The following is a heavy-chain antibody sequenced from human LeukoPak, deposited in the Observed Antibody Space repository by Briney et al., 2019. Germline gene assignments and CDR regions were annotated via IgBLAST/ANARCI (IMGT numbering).Heavy chain of an antibody. J-gene: IGHJ6*04. D-gene: IGHD3-10*02. V-gene: IGHV3-21*01. CDR2: ITSSGSYI. CDR3: AELSITMIGGV. CDR1: AFSFSNYN. Sequence: GGSLRLSCAASAFSFSNYNMNWVRQAPGKGLEWVSSITSSGSYIYYADSVKGRFTISRDNAKNSLYLQMNSLRAEDTAVYYCAELSITMIGGVWGKGTTVTISS.